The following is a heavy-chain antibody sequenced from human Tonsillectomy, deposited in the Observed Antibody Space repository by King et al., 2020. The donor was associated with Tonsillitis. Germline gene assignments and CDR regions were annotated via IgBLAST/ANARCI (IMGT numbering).Heavy chain of an antibody. Sequence: QLQESGPGLVKPSETLSLTCTVSGGSISSYYWSWIRQPPGKGLEWIGYVYYSGSTSYNPSLKIRVTISVDTSKNQFSLKLSSVTDADTAVYCGAKVSSPQNTMDPHYYYYYMDVWGKGTTVTVSS. V-gene: IGHV4-59*01. CDR3: AKVSSPQNTMDPHYYYYYMDV. CDR1: GGSISSYY. CDR2: VYYSGST. D-gene: IGHD3-10*01. J-gene: IGHJ6*03.